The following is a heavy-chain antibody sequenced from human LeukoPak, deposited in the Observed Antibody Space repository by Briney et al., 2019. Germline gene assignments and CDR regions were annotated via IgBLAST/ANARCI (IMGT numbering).Heavy chain of an antibody. Sequence: GGSLRLSCAASGFTFSSYAMSWVRQAPGKGLEWVSAISRSGDSTYYADSVKGRFTISRDNSKNTLYLQMNSLRAEDTAVYYCATDQDHGYFRHWGQGSLVTVSS. CDR1: GFTFSSYA. CDR3: ATDQDHGYFRH. D-gene: IGHD4-17*01. CDR2: ISRSGDST. V-gene: IGHV3-23*01. J-gene: IGHJ1*01.